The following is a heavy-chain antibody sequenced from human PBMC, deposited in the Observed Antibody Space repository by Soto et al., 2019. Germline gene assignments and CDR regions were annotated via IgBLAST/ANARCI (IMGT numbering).Heavy chain of an antibody. CDR2: INHDGSEK. CDR3: TRGGYDWGSMDI. J-gene: IGHJ6*02. Sequence: VQMVESGGGLVQPGGSLRLSCAVSGFTFSGFWMTWVRQAPGKGLEWVANINHDGSEKYYVVSVKGRFTISRDNAKNSLYLQMNSLRAEDTALYYCTRGGYDWGSMDIGGQGTTVTVSS. D-gene: IGHD3-10*01. V-gene: IGHV3-7*04. CDR1: GFTFSGFW.